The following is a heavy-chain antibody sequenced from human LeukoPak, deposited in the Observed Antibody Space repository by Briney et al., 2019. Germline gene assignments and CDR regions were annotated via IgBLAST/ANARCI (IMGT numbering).Heavy chain of an antibody. J-gene: IGHJ4*02. V-gene: IGHV1-69*05. CDR1: GGTFSSYA. D-gene: IGHD3-22*01. CDR3: ARAMAPSGYYDY. CDR2: IIPIFGTA. Sequence: SVKVSCKASGGTFSSYAVSWVRQAPGQGLEWMGRIIPIFGTANYAQKFQGRVTITTDESTSTAYMELSSLRSEDTAVYYCARAMAPSGYYDYWGQGTLVTVSS.